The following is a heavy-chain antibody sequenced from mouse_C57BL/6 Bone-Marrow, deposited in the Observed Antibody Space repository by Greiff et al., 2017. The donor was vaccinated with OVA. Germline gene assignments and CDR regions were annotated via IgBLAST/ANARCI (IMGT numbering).Heavy chain of an antibody. D-gene: IGHD2-4*01. CDR2: LYPGSGST. CDR1: GYTFTSYW. V-gene: IGHV1-55*01. Sequence: VQLQQPGAELVKPGASVKMSCKASGYTFTSYWITWVKQRPGQGLEWIGDLYPGSGSTNYNEKFKSKATLTVDKSSSTAYMQLSSLTSEDSAVYDGARTYYDYDEKDYWGQGTTLTVSS. J-gene: IGHJ2*01. CDR3: ARTYYDYDEKDY.